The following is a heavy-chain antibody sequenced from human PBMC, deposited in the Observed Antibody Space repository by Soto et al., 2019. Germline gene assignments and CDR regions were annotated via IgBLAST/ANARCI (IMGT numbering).Heavy chain of an antibody. CDR3: AKGVSTVTAVDY. CDR2: ISGSGGST. Sequence: EVQLLESGGGLVQPGGSLRLSCTTSGFTFSNYDMSWVRQSPGKGLEWVSAISGSGGSTYYADSVKGRFTISRDNSKNTLYLQMNSLRAEDTAVYYCAKGVSTVTAVDYWGQGTLVTVSS. V-gene: IGHV3-23*01. J-gene: IGHJ4*02. CDR1: GFTFSNYD. D-gene: IGHD4-17*01.